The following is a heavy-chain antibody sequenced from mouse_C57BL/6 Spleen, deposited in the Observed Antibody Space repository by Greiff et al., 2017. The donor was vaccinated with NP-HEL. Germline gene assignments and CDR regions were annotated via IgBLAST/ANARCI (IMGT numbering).Heavy chain of an antibody. CDR1: GFSLTSYG. CDR3: AKKGTGYYAMDY. CDR2: IWRGGST. D-gene: IGHD4-1*01. Sequence: VKLMESGPGLVQPSQSLSITCTVSGFSLTSYGVHWVRQSPGKGLEWLGVIWRGGSTDYNAAFMSRLSITKDNSKSQVFFKMNSLQADDTAIYYCAKKGTGYYAMDYWGQGTSVTVSS. J-gene: IGHJ4*01. V-gene: IGHV2-5*01.